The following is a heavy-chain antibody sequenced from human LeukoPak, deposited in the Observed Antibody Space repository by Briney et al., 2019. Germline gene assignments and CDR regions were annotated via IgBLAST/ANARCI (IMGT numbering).Heavy chain of an antibody. D-gene: IGHD3-9*01. CDR2: ITGSGGNK. Sequence: PGASLRLSCAASGFTFSNYAMSWVRQAPGKGLEWVSSITGSGGNKYYADSVKGGFTISRDNSKNTVFLEMNSLRAEDTGWCYRRQSRAYDVLPGYYVSDYWGQGTLVTVCS. J-gene: IGHJ4*02. CDR3: RQSRAYDVLPGYYVSDY. V-gene: IGHV3-23*01. CDR1: GFTFSNYA.